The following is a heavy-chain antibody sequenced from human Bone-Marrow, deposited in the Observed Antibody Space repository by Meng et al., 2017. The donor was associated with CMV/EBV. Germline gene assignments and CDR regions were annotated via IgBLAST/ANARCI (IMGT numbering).Heavy chain of an antibody. D-gene: IGHD1-1*01. Sequence: GSLKISCAASGFTFSKAWMSWVRQAPGKGLEWVSYISSSGSTIYYADSVKGRFTISRDNAKNSLYLQMNSLRAEDTAVYYCARVSLDPRGYFDYWGQGTLVTVSS. CDR3: ARVSLDPRGYFDY. CDR2: ISSSGSTI. V-gene: IGHV3-48*04. J-gene: IGHJ4*02. CDR1: GFTFSKAW.